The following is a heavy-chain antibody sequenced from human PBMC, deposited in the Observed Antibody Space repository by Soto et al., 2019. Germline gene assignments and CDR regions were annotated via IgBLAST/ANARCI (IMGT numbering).Heavy chain of an antibody. CDR2: IYYSGST. Sequence: PSETLSLTCTVSGGSISSGGYYWSWIRQHPGKGLEWIGYIYYSGSTYYNPSLKNRVTISVDTSKNQFSLKLSSVTAAETAVYYCARDKKKDYGSGTTRGYYYGMDVWGQGTTVTVSS. J-gene: IGHJ6*02. CDR1: GGSISSGGYY. V-gene: IGHV4-31*03. D-gene: IGHD3-10*01. CDR3: ARDKKKDYGSGTTRGYYYGMDV.